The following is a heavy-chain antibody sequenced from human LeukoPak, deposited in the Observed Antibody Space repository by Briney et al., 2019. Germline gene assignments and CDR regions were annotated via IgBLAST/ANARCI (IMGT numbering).Heavy chain of an antibody. Sequence: SETLSLTCAVYGGSFSGYYWSWIRQPPGKGLEWIGEINHSGSTNYNPSLKSRVTISVDTSKNQFSLKLSSVTAADTAVYYCASIAPSWDYWGQGTLVTVSS. J-gene: IGHJ4*02. CDR3: ASIAPSWDY. CDR1: GGSFSGYY. CDR2: INHSGST. D-gene: IGHD6-13*01. V-gene: IGHV4-34*01.